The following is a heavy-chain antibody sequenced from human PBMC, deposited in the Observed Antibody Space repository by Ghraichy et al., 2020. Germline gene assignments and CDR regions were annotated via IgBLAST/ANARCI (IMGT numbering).Heavy chain of an antibody. D-gene: IGHD2/OR15-2a*01. CDR2: MSGYNGQT. CDR1: GYVFSNYD. CDR3: ARVLSPVWFDP. V-gene: IGHV1-18*01. Sequence: ASVKVSCKTSGYVFSNYDINWVRQAPGQGLEWMGGMSGYNGQTAYAEKLQGRLTITTDASTSTAYMELKSLTLDDTAVYFCARVLSPVWFDPWGQGTLITVSS. J-gene: IGHJ5*02.